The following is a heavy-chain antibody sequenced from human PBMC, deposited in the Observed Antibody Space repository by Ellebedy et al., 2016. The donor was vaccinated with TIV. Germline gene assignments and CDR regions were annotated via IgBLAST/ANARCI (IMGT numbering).Heavy chain of an antibody. V-gene: IGHV3-30*18. CDR1: GFTFSSYG. Sequence: GGSLRLXCAASGFTFSSYGMHWVRQAPGKGLEWVAVLSYDGSNKYYADSVKGRFTISRDNFKNTLYLQMNSLRAEDTAVYYCAKGGGAIQYYYDSSGTYWGQGTLVTVSS. D-gene: IGHD3-22*01. CDR2: LSYDGSNK. CDR3: AKGGGAIQYYYDSSGTY. J-gene: IGHJ4*02.